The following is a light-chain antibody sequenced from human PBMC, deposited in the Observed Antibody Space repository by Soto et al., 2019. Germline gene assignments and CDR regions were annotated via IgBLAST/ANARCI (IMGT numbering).Light chain of an antibody. V-gene: IGLV2-8*01. CDR2: EVS. CDR1: SSDVGGYNY. CDR3: SSYAGSNNDYV. J-gene: IGLJ1*01. Sequence: QSVVTQPPSASGSPGQSVTISCTGTSSDVGGYNYVSWYQQHPGKVPKLMIYEVSNRPSGVPDRFSGSKSGNTASLTVSGLQAEDEADYYCSSYAGSNNDYVFGTGTKLTVL.